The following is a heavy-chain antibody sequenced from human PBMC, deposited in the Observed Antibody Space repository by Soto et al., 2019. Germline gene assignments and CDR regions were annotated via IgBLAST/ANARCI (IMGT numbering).Heavy chain of an antibody. Sequence: GGSLRLSCAASGFTFSSYAMSWVRQAPGKGLEWVSAISGSGGSTYYADSVKGRFTVSRDNSKNTLYLQMNSLRAEDTAVYYCAKDPSGITGTTGYWGQGTLVTVSS. V-gene: IGHV3-23*01. CDR2: ISGSGGST. CDR3: AKDPSGITGTTGY. CDR1: GFTFSSYA. J-gene: IGHJ4*02. D-gene: IGHD1-7*01.